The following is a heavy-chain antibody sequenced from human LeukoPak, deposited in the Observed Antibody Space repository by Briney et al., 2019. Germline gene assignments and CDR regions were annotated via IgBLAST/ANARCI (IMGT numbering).Heavy chain of an antibody. J-gene: IGHJ5*02. CDR2: VHHSGTS. D-gene: IGHD5-12*01. Sequence: SETLSLTCSVSGDSIRRYFWSWIRLSPGKGLEWIGYVHHSGTSRYKPSLEGRVTISLDTSENQFSLTLKSVTAADTALYYCAGAEIDRLRSPGTLYYIDAWGPGTLVTVSS. CDR1: GDSIRRYF. CDR3: AGAEIDRLRSPGTLYYIDA. V-gene: IGHV4-59*01.